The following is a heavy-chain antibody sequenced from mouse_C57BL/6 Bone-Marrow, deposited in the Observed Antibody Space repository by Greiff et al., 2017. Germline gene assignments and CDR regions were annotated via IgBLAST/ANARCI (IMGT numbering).Heavy chain of an antibody. J-gene: IGHJ3*01. CDR3: AGAAQVPSRFAY. Sequence: EVKLMESGAGLVQPGGSMKLSCVASGFTFSNYWMNWVRQSPGKGLEWVAQIRFKSDNYATHYADSVKGRFTISRDDSNSSVYLQMSNVRTEDTRIYYWAGAAQVPSRFAYWGQGTLVTVSA. CDR1: GFTFSNYW. CDR2: IRFKSDNYAT. V-gene: IGHV6-3*01. D-gene: IGHD3-2*02.